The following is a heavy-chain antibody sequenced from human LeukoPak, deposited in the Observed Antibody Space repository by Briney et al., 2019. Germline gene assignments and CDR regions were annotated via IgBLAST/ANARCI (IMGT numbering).Heavy chain of an antibody. J-gene: IGHJ4*02. CDR3: ARIAVALDY. CDR2: MFYTGRT. Sequence: SETLSLTCIVSGGSISNYYWSWIRQPPGKGLESIGYMFYTGRTNYNPSLKSRVTISVDTSRNQFSLKLSSVTAADTAVYYCARIAVALDYWGQGTLVTVSS. D-gene: IGHD6-19*01. V-gene: IGHV4-59*08. CDR1: GGSISNYY.